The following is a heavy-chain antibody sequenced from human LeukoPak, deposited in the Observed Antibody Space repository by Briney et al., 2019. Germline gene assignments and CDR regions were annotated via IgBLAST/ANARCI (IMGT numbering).Heavy chain of an antibody. Sequence: GGSLRLSCAASGLTFSSYAMSWVRQAPGKGLEWVSAISGSGGSTYYADSVKGRFTISRDNSKNTLCLQMNSLRAEDTAVYYCAKDRGEDYDFWSGYLRRSPSDYWGQGTLVTVSS. V-gene: IGHV3-23*01. CDR2: ISGSGGST. CDR3: AKDRGEDYDFWSGYLRRSPSDY. CDR1: GLTFSSYA. D-gene: IGHD3-3*01. J-gene: IGHJ4*02.